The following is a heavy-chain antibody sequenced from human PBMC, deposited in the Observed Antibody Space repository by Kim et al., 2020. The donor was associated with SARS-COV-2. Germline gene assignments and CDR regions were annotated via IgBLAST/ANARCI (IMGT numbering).Heavy chain of an antibody. CDR2: IRGSGGNE. D-gene: IGHD3-22*01. J-gene: IGHJ4*02. Sequence: GGSLRLSCAASGFTFSSYAMSWVRQAPGKGLEWVSAIRGSGGNEYYADSVKGRFTISRDNSKNTVYLQMNSLRADDTAVYYCAKDPYESAGYHIDYWGQGTLVTVSS. V-gene: IGHV3-23*01. CDR3: AKDPYESAGYHIDY. CDR1: GFTFSSYA.